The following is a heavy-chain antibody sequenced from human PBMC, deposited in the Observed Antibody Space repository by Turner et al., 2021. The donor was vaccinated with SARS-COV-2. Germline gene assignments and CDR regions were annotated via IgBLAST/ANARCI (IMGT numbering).Heavy chain of an antibody. CDR3: ARETREARFDP. J-gene: IGHJ5*02. CDR2: IYSGGST. CDR1: GFTVSSNY. Sequence: EVQLVESVGGLIQPGGSLRLSCAASGFTVSSNYMNWVRQAPGKGLEWVSIIYSGGSTYYADSVKGRFTISRDNSKNTLFLQMNSLRAEDTAVYYCARETREARFDPWGQGTLVTVSS. D-gene: IGHD1-26*01. V-gene: IGHV3-53*01.